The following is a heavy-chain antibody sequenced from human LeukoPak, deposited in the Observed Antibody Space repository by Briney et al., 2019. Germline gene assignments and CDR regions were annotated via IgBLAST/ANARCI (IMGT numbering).Heavy chain of an antibody. CDR3: ARFVDYGGNSVLYYFDY. J-gene: IGHJ4*02. Sequence: ASVKVSCKASGYTFTSYGISWVRQAPGQGLEWMGWISAYNGNTNYTQKFQGRVTMTRDTSISTAYMELSRLRSDDTAVYYCARFVDYGGNSVLYYFDYWGQGTLVTVSS. V-gene: IGHV1-18*01. D-gene: IGHD4-23*01. CDR1: GYTFTSYG. CDR2: ISAYNGNT.